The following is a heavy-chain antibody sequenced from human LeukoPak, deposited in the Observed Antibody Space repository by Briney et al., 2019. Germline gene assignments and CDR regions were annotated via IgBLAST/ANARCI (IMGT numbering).Heavy chain of an antibody. V-gene: IGHV1-46*01. J-gene: IGHJ4*02. CDR2: INPSGGST. Sequence: ASVKVSCKASGYTFTSYYMHWVRQAPGQGLEWMGIINPSGGSTSYAQKFQGRVTMTRDMSTSTVYMELSSLRSEDTAVYYCARVQNRDGIVGATYYWGQGTLVTVSS. CDR1: GYTFTSYY. D-gene: IGHD1-26*01. CDR3: ARVQNRDGIVGATYY.